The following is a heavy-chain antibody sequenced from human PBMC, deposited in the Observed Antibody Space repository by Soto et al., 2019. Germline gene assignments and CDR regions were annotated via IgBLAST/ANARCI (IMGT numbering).Heavy chain of an antibody. CDR3: ARAFDSGGLTDY. CDR2: IIPILGIA. J-gene: IGHJ4*02. D-gene: IGHD3-16*01. V-gene: IGHV1-69*02. CDR1: GGTFSSYT. Sequence: QVQLGQSGAELKKPGSSVKVSCKASGGTFSSYTISWVRQAPGQGLECMGRIIPILGIANDAQKFQGRVTITAATSTSTAFMGLSSLRSAYTAVYYCARAFDSGGLTDYCGQGTLVTVAS.